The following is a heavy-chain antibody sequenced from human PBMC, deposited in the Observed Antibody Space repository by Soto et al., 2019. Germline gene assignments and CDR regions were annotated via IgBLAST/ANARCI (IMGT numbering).Heavy chain of an antibody. J-gene: IGHJ5*01. CDR1: GLTFNTSA. CDR3: ARRYKDGRRDCISTSCLFDP. V-gene: IGHV3-30-3*01. CDR2: ISYGGSNK. Sequence: GGSLRLSCAASGLTFNTSAMHSVRHAPGKGLEWVAVISYGGSNKYYADSVKGRFTISRDNSKNTLYLQMNSLRPEDTAVYYCARRYKDGRRDCISTSCLFDPWGQGT. D-gene: IGHD2-2*01.